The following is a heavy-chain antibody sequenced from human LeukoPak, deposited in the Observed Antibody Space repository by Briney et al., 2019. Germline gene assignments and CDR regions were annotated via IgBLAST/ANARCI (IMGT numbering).Heavy chain of an antibody. V-gene: IGHV3-48*03. D-gene: IGHD3-22*01. CDR2: ISSSGSTI. CDR3: ATTYYFDTNGYSQGHFDY. CDR1: GFTFSSYE. Sequence: GGSLRLSCAASGFTFSSYEMNWVRQAPGKGLEWVSYISSSGSTIYYADSVKGRFTISRDNAKNSLYLQMNSLRAEDTAIYYCATTYYFDTNGYSQGHFDYWGQGTLVTVSS. J-gene: IGHJ4*02.